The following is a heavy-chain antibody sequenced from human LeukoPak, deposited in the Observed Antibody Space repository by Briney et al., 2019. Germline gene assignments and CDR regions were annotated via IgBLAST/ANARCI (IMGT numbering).Heavy chain of an antibody. V-gene: IGHV3-48*01. D-gene: IGHD2-15*01. CDR1: GFTFSTYS. Sequence: GGSLGLSCAASGFTFSTYSMNWVRQAPGKGLEWVSDIDSGSNNIHYADSVKGRFTISRDDAKNSLYLQMDSLRAEDMAVYYCARVAARVSLDYWGQGTLVTVSS. CDR3: ARVAARVSLDY. J-gene: IGHJ4*02. CDR2: IDSGSNNI.